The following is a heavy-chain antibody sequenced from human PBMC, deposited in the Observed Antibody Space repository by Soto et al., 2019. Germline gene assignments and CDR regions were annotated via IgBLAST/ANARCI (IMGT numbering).Heavy chain of an antibody. J-gene: IGHJ4*02. CDR1: GFTFSSYG. V-gene: IGHV3-33*01. D-gene: IGHD6-6*01. Sequence: QVQLVESGGGVVQPGRFLRLSCAASGFTFSSYGMHWVRQAPGKGLEWVAVIWYDGSNKYYADSVKGRFTISRDNSKNTLYLQMNSLRAEDTAVYYCARDKGSSSSYFDYWAQGTLVTVSS. CDR3: ARDKGSSSSYFDY. CDR2: IWYDGSNK.